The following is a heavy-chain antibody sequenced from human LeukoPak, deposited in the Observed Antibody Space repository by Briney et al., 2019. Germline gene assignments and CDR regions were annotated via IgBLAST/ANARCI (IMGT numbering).Heavy chain of an antibody. Sequence: GGSLTLSCAASGFTFSSYAMSWVRQAPGKGLEWVSAISGSGGSTYYADSVKGRFTISRDNSKNTLYLQMNSLRAEDTAVYYCAKVLWFGELFVGDNWFDPWGQGTLVTVSS. V-gene: IGHV3-23*01. J-gene: IGHJ5*02. CDR3: AKVLWFGELFVGDNWFDP. CDR1: GFTFSSYA. CDR2: ISGSGGST. D-gene: IGHD3-10*01.